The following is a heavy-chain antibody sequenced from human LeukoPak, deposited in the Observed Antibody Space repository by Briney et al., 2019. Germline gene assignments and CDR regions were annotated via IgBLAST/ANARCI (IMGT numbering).Heavy chain of an antibody. CDR1: GFTFSNYP. CDR3: ARDWTSDN. CDR2: ISSSGYST. Sequence: GGSLRLSCAASGFTFSNYPMHWVRQAPGKGPEYVSAISSSGYSTYYANSVKGRFTISRDNSRNMLYLQMGSLKTEDMAVYYCARDWTSDNWGQGTMVTVSS. D-gene: IGHD2-2*01. J-gene: IGHJ3*01. V-gene: IGHV3-64*01.